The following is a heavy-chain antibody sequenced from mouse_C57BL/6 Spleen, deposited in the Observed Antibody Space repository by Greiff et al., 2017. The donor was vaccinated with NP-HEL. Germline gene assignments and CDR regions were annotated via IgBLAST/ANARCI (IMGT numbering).Heavy chain of an antibody. J-gene: IGHJ1*03. V-gene: IGHV1-72*01. CDR2: IDPNSGGT. CDR3: ARTLHPSYGSSYDWYFDV. D-gene: IGHD1-1*01. Sequence: QVQLQQPGAELVKPGASVKLSCKASGYTFTSYWMHWVKQRPGRGLEWIGRIDPNSGGTKYNEKFKSKATLTVDKPSSTAYMQLSSLTSEDSAVYYCARTLHPSYGSSYDWYFDVWGTGTTVTVSS. CDR1: GYTFTSYW.